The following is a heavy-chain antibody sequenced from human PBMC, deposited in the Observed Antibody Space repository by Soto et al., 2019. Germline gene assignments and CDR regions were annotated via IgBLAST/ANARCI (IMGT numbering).Heavy chain of an antibody. CDR2: MYNTGST. CDR1: GGSISSYY. Sequence: SETLSLTCTVSGGSISSYYRSWIRQPPGKGLEWIGYMYNTGSTVYNPSHKSRVTISVDTSKNQFYLKMNSVTAADTVVYYCARDLWGYCGTDCYPLDVWGQGTTVTVS. V-gene: IGHV4-59*01. CDR3: ARDLWGYCGTDCYPLDV. J-gene: IGHJ6*02. D-gene: IGHD2-21*02.